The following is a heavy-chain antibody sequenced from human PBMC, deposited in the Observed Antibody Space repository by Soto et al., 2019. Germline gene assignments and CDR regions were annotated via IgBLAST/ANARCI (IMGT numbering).Heavy chain of an antibody. CDR2: IRYDGSNK. Sequence: QVQLVESGGGVVQPGRSLRLSCAASGFTFSSHGMHWVRQAPGKGLEWVAVIRYDGSNKYYADSVKGRFTISRDNSKNTLYLQMNSLRDEDTAVYYCARYTSGWDFDYWGQGTMVTVSS. J-gene: IGHJ4*02. V-gene: IGHV3-33*01. D-gene: IGHD6-19*01. CDR1: GFTFSSHG. CDR3: ARYTSGWDFDY.